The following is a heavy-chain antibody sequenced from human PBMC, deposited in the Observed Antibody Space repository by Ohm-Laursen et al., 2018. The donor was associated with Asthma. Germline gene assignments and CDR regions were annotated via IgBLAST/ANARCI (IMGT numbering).Heavy chain of an antibody. CDR2: ISTASSFI. Sequence: GSLRLSCAASGYTFSRYSIHWVRQIPGKGLEWVASISTASSFIYYADSVRGRFTTSRDNAKNSLYLQMNSLRAEDAAVYYCAGTTVTLPWGQGTLVTVSS. V-gene: IGHV3-21*01. J-gene: IGHJ5*02. CDR3: AGTTVTLP. CDR1: GYTFSRYS. D-gene: IGHD4-17*01.